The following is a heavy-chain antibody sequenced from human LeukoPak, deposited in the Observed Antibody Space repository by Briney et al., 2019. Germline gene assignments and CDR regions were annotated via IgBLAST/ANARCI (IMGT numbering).Heavy chain of an antibody. CDR3: ARVGIDYLASYHFDH. D-gene: IGHD2/OR15-2a*01. J-gene: IGHJ4*02. V-gene: IGHV3-7*01. Sequence: GGSLRLSCAASGFTFNYSWMSWVRQAPGKGLEWVANIKQRGSEKSYVDSVKGRFSISRDNTKNSVFLQMNSLIAEDTAVYYCARVGIDYLASYHFDHWGRGTLVTVSS. CDR1: GFTFNYSW. CDR2: IKQRGSEK.